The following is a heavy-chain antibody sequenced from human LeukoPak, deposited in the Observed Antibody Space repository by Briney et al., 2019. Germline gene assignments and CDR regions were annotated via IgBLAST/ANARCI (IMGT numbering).Heavy chain of an antibody. CDR2: YTRNGAYT. J-gene: IGHJ6*03. D-gene: IGHD1-26*01. CDR1: GFTFSVYT. CDR3: ARVKMGATVSDYYYYSMDV. V-gene: IGHV3-64*02. Sequence: GGSQTLSCAASGFTFSVYTIHWVRQAPGKTLQSVSAYTRNGAYTHYADSVKGRFTISRDNSRNAVFLQMGGLRIEDMAVYYCARVKMGATVSDYYYYSMDVWGTGTTVTVSS.